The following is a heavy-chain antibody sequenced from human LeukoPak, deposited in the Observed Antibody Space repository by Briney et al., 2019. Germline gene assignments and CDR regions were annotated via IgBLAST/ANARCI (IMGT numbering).Heavy chain of an antibody. J-gene: IGHJ6*02. D-gene: IGHD3-22*01. CDR3: AKGHYYDSSAYFYYYGMDV. Sequence: PGGSLRLSCAASGFTLSSYGMHWVRQAPGKGLEWVAVISYDGSNKYYADSVKGRFTISRDNSKNTLYLQMNSLRAEDTAVYYCAKGHYYDSSAYFYYYGMDVWGQGTTVTVSS. CDR1: GFTLSSYG. V-gene: IGHV3-30*18. CDR2: ISYDGSNK.